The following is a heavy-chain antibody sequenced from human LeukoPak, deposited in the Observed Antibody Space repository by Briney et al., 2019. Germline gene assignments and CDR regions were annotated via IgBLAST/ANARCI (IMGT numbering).Heavy chain of an antibody. CDR1: GGSISSYY. J-gene: IGHJ4*02. CDR2: INYSGNT. D-gene: IGHD3-22*01. CDR3: ARDKGEYHDSSGYLDY. V-gene: IGHV4-59*01. Sequence: PSETLSLTCTVSGGSISSYYWSWIRQPPGKGLEWTGYINYSGNTNYNPSLKSRVTIAVDTSKSQFSLKLSSVTAADTAVYYCARDKGEYHDSSGYLDYWGQGTLVTVSS.